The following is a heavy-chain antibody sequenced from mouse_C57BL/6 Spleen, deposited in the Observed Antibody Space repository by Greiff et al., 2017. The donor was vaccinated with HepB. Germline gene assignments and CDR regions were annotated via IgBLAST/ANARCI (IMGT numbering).Heavy chain of an antibody. Sequence: EVQGVESGEGLVKPGGSLKLSCAASGFTFSSYAMSWVRQTPEKRLEWVAYISSGGDYIYYADTVKGRFTISRDNARNTLYLQMSSLKSEDTAMYYCTRDGITTVVEGYFDVWGTGTTVTVSS. V-gene: IGHV5-9-1*02. CDR1: GFTFSSYA. J-gene: IGHJ1*03. CDR3: TRDGITTVVEGYFDV. D-gene: IGHD1-1*01. CDR2: ISSGGDYI.